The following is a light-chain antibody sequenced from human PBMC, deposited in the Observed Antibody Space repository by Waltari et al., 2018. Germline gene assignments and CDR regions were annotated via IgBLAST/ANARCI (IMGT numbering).Light chain of an antibody. V-gene: IGLV6-57*03. J-gene: IGLJ2*01. Sequence: NFMLTQPHSVSESPGQTVTISCTRSSGSIASNYVQWYQQRPGSAPTTVIYDDNQRPPGVPDRFSGSIDSSSNSASLTVSGLKTEDEADYYCQSYDSSNVVFGGGTKLTVL. CDR1: SGSIASNY. CDR3: QSYDSSNVV. CDR2: DDN.